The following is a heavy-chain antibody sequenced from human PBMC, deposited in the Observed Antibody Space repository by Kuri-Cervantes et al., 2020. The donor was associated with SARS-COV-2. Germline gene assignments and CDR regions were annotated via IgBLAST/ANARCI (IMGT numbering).Heavy chain of an antibody. CDR3: AGFYYYDSSGFVANYYYMDV. V-gene: IGHV4-34*01. Sequence: GSLRLSCAVYGGSFSGYYWSWIHQPPGKGLEWIGEINHSGSTNYNPSLKSRVTISVDTSKNQFSLKLSSVTAADTAVYYCAGFYYYDSSGFVANYYYMDVWGKGTTVTVSS. CDR2: INHSGST. D-gene: IGHD3-22*01. CDR1: GGSFSGYY. J-gene: IGHJ6*03.